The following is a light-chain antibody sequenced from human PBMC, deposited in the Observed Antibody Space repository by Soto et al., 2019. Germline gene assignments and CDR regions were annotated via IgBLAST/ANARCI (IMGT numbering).Light chain of an antibody. CDR2: DAS. CDR3: QQRSNWPPLT. Sequence: EIVLTQSPATLSLSPGERATLSCRASQSVSSYLAWYQQKPGQAPMLLIYDASNRATGIPARFSGSGSGTDFTLPISSLEPEDFAVYYCQQRSNWPPLTFGGGTKVEIK. J-gene: IGKJ4*01. V-gene: IGKV3-11*01. CDR1: QSVSSY.